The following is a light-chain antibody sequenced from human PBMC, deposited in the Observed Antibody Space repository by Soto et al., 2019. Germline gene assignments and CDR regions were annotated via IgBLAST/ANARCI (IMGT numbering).Light chain of an antibody. CDR3: SSYTSSFYV. J-gene: IGLJ1*01. CDR2: EVS. Sequence: QSALTQPASVSGSPGQSITISCTGTSSDVGGYNYVSWYQQHPGKAPKLMIYEVSNRPSGVSNRFSGSKSGNTASLTISGLQVEDEADYYCSSYTSSFYVFGTGTKLTVL. V-gene: IGLV2-14*01. CDR1: SSDVGGYNY.